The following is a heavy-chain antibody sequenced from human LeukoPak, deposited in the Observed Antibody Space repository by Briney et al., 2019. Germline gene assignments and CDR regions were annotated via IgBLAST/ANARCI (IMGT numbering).Heavy chain of an antibody. CDR1: GYSISSGYY. D-gene: IGHD3-10*01. Sequence: SETLSLTCTVSGYSISSGYYWGWIRQPPGKGLEWIGSIYHSGRTYYNPSLKSRVTISVDTSKNQFSLKLSSVTAADTAVYYCARTRYYYNSRSYGAPYYFDYWGQGTLVAVSS. J-gene: IGHJ4*02. CDR2: IYHSGRT. V-gene: IGHV4-38-2*02. CDR3: ARTRYYYNSRSYGAPYYFDY.